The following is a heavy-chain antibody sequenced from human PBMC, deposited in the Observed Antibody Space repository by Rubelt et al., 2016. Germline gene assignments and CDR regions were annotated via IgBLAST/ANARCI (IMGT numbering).Heavy chain of an antibody. J-gene: IGHJ5*02. CDR1: GGSFNDYY. CDR3: ARLGYNWNYAWFDP. D-gene: IGHD1-7*01. V-gene: IGHV4-34*02. CDR2: IYYSGST. Sequence: QVQLKQWGAGLLKPSETLSLTCAVYGGSFNDYYWSWIRQPPGKGLEWIGSIYYSGSTYYNPSLKSRVTISLDTSKNQFSLKLGSVTAADTAVYYCARLGYNWNYAWFDPWGQGTLVTVSS.